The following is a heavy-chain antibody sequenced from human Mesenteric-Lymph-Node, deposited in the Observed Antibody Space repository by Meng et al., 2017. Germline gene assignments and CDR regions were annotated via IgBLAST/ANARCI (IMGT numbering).Heavy chain of an antibody. D-gene: IGHD4-23*01. CDR2: IWSDGSNR. J-gene: IGHJ4*02. V-gene: IGHV3-33*01. Sequence: QVQLVESVGGVVQPGRSLILSCAASGFTFRSYGMHWVRQAPGKGLEWVAVIWSDGSNRYYADSVKGRFAISRDISKNTLILQMNSLRAEDTAVYYCARGYYGGNSDFDYWGQGTLVTVSS. CDR1: GFTFRSYG. CDR3: ARGYYGGNSDFDY.